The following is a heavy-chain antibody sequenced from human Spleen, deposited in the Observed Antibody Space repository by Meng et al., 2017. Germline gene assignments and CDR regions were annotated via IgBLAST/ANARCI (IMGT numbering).Heavy chain of an antibody. CDR1: GESFSGYY. Sequence: QVQLQQWGAGLLKPSETLSLTCAVYGESFSGYYWSWIRQPPGKGLEWIGGINNSGTTDYNPSLKGRVTMSVATSKKQFSLKLSSVTAADTALYYCRLAYCDSDCGDYWGQGTLVTVSS. CDR2: INNSGTT. J-gene: IGHJ4*02. CDR3: RLAYCDSDCGDY. D-gene: IGHD2-21*02. V-gene: IGHV4-34*01.